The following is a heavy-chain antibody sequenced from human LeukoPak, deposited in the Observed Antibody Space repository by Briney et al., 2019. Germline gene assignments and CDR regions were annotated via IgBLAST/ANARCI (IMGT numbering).Heavy chain of an antibody. J-gene: IGHJ4*02. CDR1: GFTFSYFG. CDR3: AKIEGKYQLANIPDS. CDR2: IRYDGSNE. V-gene: IGHV3-30*02. D-gene: IGHD2-2*01. Sequence: GGSLRLSCVASGFTFSYFGMHWVRQAPGKGLEWVAFIRYDGSNEYYAESVKGRFTISRDNSKNTLYLQMNSLRVEDTAACYCAKIEGKYQLANIPDSWGQGTLVTVSS.